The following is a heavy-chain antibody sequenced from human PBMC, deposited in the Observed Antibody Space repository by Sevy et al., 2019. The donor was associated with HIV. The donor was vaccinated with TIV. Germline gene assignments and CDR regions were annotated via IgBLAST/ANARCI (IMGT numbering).Heavy chain of an antibody. CDR1: GFTFSSYA. V-gene: IGHV3-23*01. CDR3: AKWVAWDRRYFDY. Sequence: GGSLRLSCAASGFTFSSYAMSWVRQAPGKGLEWVSAISGSGGSTYYADSVKGRFTISRDNSKNTLYLQMNGLRAEDTAVYYCAKWVAWDRRYFDYWGQGTLVTVSS. CDR2: ISGSGGST. J-gene: IGHJ4*02. D-gene: IGHD5-12*01.